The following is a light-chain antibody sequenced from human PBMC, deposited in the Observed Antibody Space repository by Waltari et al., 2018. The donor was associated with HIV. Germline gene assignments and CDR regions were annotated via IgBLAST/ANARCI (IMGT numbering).Light chain of an antibody. CDR2: GAS. V-gene: IGKV3-20*01. CDR1: QSVTSTY. Sequence: EIELTQSPRTLYLSPGEKATLSCRASQSVTSTYFAWYQQKPGQAPRLLIYGASSRATGIPDRFSGTGSGTDFTLTISRLEPEDFALYYCQQYGSLQWTFGQGTKVEIK. J-gene: IGKJ1*01. CDR3: QQYGSLQWT.